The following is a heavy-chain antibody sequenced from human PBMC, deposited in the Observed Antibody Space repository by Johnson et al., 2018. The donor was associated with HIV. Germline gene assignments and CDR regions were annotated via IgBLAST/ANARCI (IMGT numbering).Heavy chain of an antibody. CDR2: ISYDGSNK. V-gene: IGHV3-30-3*01. J-gene: IGHJ3*02. Sequence: QVQLVESGGGVVRPGGSLRLSCAASGFTFSSYAMHWVRQAPGKGLEWVAVISYDGSNKYYADSVKGRFTISRDNSKNTLYLQMNSLRAEDTAVYYCVRDRGTMLLDGAFDIWGQGTMVTVSS. CDR3: VRDRGTMLLDGAFDI. CDR1: GFTFSSYA. D-gene: IGHD3-10*01.